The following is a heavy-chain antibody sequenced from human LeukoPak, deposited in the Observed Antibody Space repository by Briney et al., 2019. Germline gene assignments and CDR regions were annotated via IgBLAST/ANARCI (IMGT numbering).Heavy chain of an antibody. J-gene: IGHJ5*02. V-gene: IGHV4-59*12. D-gene: IGHD5-18*01. CDR1: GGSIGSFY. CDR2: VSYSGGP. Sequence: SETLSLTCTVSGGSIGSFYWNWIRQSPVKGLEWIGYVSYSGGPNYNPSLKSRVTISVDTSKNQFSLKLASVTAADTAIYYCAKGAGGFSYYNWFDPWGQGTLVTVSS. CDR3: AKGAGGFSYYNWFDP.